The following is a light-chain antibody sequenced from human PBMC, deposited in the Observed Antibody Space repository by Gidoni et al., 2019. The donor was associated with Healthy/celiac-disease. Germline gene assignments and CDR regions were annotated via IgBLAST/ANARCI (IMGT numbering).Light chain of an antibody. J-gene: IGKJ1*01. CDR2: DAS. CDR1: QSISSW. Sequence: DIQMTQSPSTLSASVGDRVTITCRASQSISSWLAWYQQKPGEAPKLLIYDASSLESGVPSRFSGSGSGTEFTLTISSRQPDDFATYYCQQYNSYSPTFGQGTKVEIK. CDR3: QQYNSYSPT. V-gene: IGKV1-5*01.